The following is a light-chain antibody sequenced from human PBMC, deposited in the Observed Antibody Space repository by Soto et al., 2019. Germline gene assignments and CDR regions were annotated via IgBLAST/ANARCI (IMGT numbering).Light chain of an antibody. J-gene: IGKJ1*01. V-gene: IGKV3-15*01. CDR3: QQFNTWPRDT. Sequence: DIVMTQSPATLSVSPGERVTLSCRASQSVRTNLAWYQQKPGQAPRLLIYGASIRATGVPARFSGGGSGTEFTLTISSLQSEDFAVYYCQQFNTWPRDTFGQGTKVQIK. CDR1: QSVRTN. CDR2: GAS.